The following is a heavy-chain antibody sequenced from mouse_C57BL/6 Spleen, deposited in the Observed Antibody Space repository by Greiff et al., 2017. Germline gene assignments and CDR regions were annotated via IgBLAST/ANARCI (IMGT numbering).Heavy chain of an antibody. CDR1: GYTFTDYY. D-gene: IGHD2-2*01. J-gene: IGHJ4*01. Sequence: QVQLQQSGAELVRPGASVKLSCKASGYTFTDYYINWVKQRPGQGLEWIARIYPGSGNTYYNEKFKGKATLTAEKSSSTAYMQLSSLTSEDSAVYFYARGGYPAMDYWGQGTSVTVSS. CDR3: ARGGYPAMDY. CDR2: IYPGSGNT. V-gene: IGHV1-76*01.